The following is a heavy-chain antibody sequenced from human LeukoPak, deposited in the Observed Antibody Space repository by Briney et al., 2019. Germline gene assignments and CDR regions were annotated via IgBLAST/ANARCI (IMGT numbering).Heavy chain of an antibody. CDR1: GDSVSNNIAA. CDR2: TYYRSKCYN. CDR3: TREDRDTFDI. J-gene: IGHJ3*02. V-gene: IGHV6-1*01. Sequence: SQTLSLTCAISGDSVSNNIAAWTWIRQSPSRGLEWLGRTYYRSKCYNDYAVSVRGRITVNPDTSKNQFSLQLNSVTPEDTAVYYCTREDRDTFDIWGQGTVVTVSS.